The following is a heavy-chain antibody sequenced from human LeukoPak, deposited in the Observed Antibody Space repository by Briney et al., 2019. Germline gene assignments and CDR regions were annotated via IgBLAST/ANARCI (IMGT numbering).Heavy chain of an antibody. J-gene: IGHJ3*02. D-gene: IGHD3-10*01. CDR1: GYTFTSYG. CDR3: AKEGDYYGSGSYRDGFDI. Sequence: GASVKVSCKASGYTFTSYGISWVRQAPGQGLEWMGWISAYNGNTNYAQKLQGRVTMTTDTSTSTAYMELSSLRSEDTAVYYCAKEGDYYGSGSYRDGFDIWGQGTRATVSS. V-gene: IGHV1-18*01. CDR2: ISAYNGNT.